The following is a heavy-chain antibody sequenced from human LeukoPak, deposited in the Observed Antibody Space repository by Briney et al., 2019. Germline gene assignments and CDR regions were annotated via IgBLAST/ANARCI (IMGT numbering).Heavy chain of an antibody. CDR2: IYYSGST. CDR3: ARVFSGYSYASDYCYYYVDV. V-gene: IGHV4-59*11. J-gene: IGHJ6*03. D-gene: IGHD5-18*01. CDR1: GGSISSHY. Sequence: SETLSLTCTASGGSISSHYWSWIRQPPGKGLEWIGYIYYSGSTNYNPSLKSRVTISVDTSKNQFSLKLSSVTAADTAVYYCARVFSGYSYASDYCYYYVDVWGKGTTVTVSS.